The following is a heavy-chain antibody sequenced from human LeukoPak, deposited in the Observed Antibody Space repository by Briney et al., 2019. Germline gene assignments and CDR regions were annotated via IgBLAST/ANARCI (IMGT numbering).Heavy chain of an antibody. CDR3: ARELPGIAAAGFDY. CDR1: GYTFTGYY. CDR2: INPNSGGT. D-gene: IGHD6-13*01. V-gene: IGHV1-2*02. Sequence: GASVKVSCKASGYTFTGYYMHWVRQAPGQGLEWMGWINPNSGGTNYAQKFQGRVTMTRDTSISTAYMELSSLRSDDTAVYYCARELPGIAAAGFDYWGQGTLVTVSS. J-gene: IGHJ4*02.